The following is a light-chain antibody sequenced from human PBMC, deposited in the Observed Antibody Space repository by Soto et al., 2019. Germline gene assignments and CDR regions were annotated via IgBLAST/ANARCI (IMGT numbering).Light chain of an antibody. J-gene: IGKJ1*01. Sequence: EKVVTQSPATVSVYPGERVTLSCRASQSVRSNLAWYQQKPGQAPRLLIYDASTRATDIPVRFSGSGSGTEFTLTISSLQSEDSAVYYCQQYYNWPRTFGQGTKVDI. CDR3: QQYYNWPRT. CDR2: DAS. V-gene: IGKV3D-15*01. CDR1: QSVRSN.